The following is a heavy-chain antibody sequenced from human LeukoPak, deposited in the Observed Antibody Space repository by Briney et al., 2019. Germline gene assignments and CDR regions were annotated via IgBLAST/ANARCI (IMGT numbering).Heavy chain of an antibody. J-gene: IGHJ4*02. CDR1: GYTFTSYG. Sequence: ASVKVSCKASGYTFTSYGISWVRQAPGQGLEWMGWISAYNGNTNYAQKLQGRVTMTTDTSTSTAYMELRSLRSEDTAVYYCASEYYDSSGYQTGGYWGQGTLVTVSS. CDR3: ASEYYDSSGYQTGGY. V-gene: IGHV1-18*01. CDR2: ISAYNGNT. D-gene: IGHD3-22*01.